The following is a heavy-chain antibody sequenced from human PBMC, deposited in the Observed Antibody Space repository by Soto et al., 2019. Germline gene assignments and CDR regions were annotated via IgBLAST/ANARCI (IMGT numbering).Heavy chain of an antibody. D-gene: IGHD3-22*01. V-gene: IGHV5-10-1*01. CDR3: ARRIYDSDTGPNFQYYFDS. CDR2: IDPSDSQT. CDR1: GYSFAGYW. J-gene: IGHJ4*02. Sequence: GASLKISCKGSGYSFAGYWITWVRQKPGKGLEWMGRIDPSDSQTYYSPSFRGHVTISVTKSTTTVFLQWSSLRASDTVMYYCARRIYDSDTGPNFQYYFDSWGQGTPVTVSS.